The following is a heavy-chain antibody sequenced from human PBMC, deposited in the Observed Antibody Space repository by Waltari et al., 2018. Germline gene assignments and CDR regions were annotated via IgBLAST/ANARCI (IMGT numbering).Heavy chain of an antibody. J-gene: IGHJ4*02. Sequence: EVQLLESGGGLVQPGGSLRLSCAASGFTLSSYALRWVRQAPGKGLEWVSAIRGSGGSTYYADSVKGRFTISRDNSKNTLYLQMNSLRAEDTAVYYCAKDVRLRGYCSGGSCYSGVFDYWGQGTLVTVSS. CDR1: GFTLSSYA. V-gene: IGHV3-23*01. D-gene: IGHD2-15*01. CDR3: AKDVRLRGYCSGGSCYSGVFDY. CDR2: IRGSGGST.